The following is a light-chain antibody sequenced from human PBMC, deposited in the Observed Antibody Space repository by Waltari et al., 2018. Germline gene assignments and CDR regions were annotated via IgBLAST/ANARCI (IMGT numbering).Light chain of an antibody. CDR2: KAS. V-gene: IGKV1-5*03. CDR3: QEYDSLPVT. J-gene: IGKJ4*01. CDR1: QSVKNN. Sequence: DIQMTKSPSTLSASVGDRITITCRTSQSVKNNLAWYQQKPGKAPKVLIHKASRLGGGVPSRFSGSGYGTEFTLTISSLQPDDFATYYCQEYDSLPVTFGGGTRVEIK.